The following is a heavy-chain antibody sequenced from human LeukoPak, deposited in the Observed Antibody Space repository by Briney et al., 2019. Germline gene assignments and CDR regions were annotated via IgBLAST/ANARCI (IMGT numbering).Heavy chain of an antibody. CDR2: IYYYGST. CDR1: GASISSSY. Sequence: SETLSLTCTVSGASISSSYWSWVRQPPGKALEFIGYIYYYGSTNYNPSLKSRVTISLDTSKSHFSLNLSSVTAADTAVYYCAKVASGYPQDDYMDVWGRGTTVTVSS. J-gene: IGHJ6*03. V-gene: IGHV4-59*01. CDR3: AKVASGYPQDDYMDV. D-gene: IGHD3-22*01.